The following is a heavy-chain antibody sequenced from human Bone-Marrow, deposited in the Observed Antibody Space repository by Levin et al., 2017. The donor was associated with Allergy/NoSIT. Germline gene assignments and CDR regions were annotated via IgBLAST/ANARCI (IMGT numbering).Heavy chain of an antibody. CDR3: ARVRVVITTRLFDF. D-gene: IGHD3-22*01. Sequence: PGGSLRLSCKASGYNFLNFGIAWVRQAPGQGLEWMGWITTDNGNTNYGRKIQDRVTMTRDTSTGTAYMELRSLRSDDTAVYYCARVRVVITTRLFDFWGQGTLVTVSS. CDR2: ITTDNGNT. CDR1: GYNFLNFG. J-gene: IGHJ4*02. V-gene: IGHV1-18*01.